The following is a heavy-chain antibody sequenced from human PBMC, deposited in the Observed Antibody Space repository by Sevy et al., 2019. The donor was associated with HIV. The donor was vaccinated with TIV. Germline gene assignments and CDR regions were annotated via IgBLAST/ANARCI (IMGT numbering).Heavy chain of an antibody. V-gene: IGHV3-15*01. Sequence: GGSLRLSCAASGFTFSNVWMSWVRQAPGKGPEWVGRIRSKTDGGTTDYAAPVKGRFTISRDDSKSTLYLQMSGLQTEDTALYYCTIDPVHFLWGRGTLVTISS. D-gene: IGHD6-6*01. CDR3: TIDPVHFL. CDR1: GFTFSNVW. CDR2: IRSKTDGGTT. J-gene: IGHJ4*02.